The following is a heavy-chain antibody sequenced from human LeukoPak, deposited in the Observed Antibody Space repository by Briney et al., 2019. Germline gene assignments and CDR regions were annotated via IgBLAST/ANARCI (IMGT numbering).Heavy chain of an antibody. CDR3: AHRERSSFDY. V-gene: IGHV2-5*01. CDR1: GFSLSTSAVA. CDR2: IYGNDDE. Sequence: SGPTLVNPTQTLTLTCTLSGFSLSTSAVAVGWIRQPPGQALEWLALIYGNDDERYSPSLKSRLTITKDTSKNQVVLTMTNMDPVDTATYYCAHRERSSFDYWGQGTLVTVSS. D-gene: IGHD1-26*01. J-gene: IGHJ4*02.